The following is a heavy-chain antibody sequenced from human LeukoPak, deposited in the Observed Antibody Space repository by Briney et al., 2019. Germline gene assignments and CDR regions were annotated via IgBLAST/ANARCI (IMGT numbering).Heavy chain of an antibody. Sequence: TGGSLRLSCAASGFTFSSYSMNWVRQAPGKGLEWVSSISSSSSYIYYADSVKGRFTISRDNAKNSLYLQMNSLRAEDTAVYYCASSLHYYYYGMDVWGQGTTVTVSS. V-gene: IGHV3-21*01. CDR3: ASSLHYYYYGMDV. J-gene: IGHJ6*02. CDR2: ISSSSSYI. CDR1: GFTFSSYS.